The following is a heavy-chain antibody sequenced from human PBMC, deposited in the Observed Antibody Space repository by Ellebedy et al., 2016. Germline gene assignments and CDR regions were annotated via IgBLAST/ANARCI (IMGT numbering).Heavy chain of an antibody. D-gene: IGHD6-6*01. CDR3: ARDRYSSSYFDY. Sequence: SETLSLXXTVSGGSISSGDYYWSWIRQPPGKGLEWIGYIYYSGSTYYNPSLKSRVTISVDTSKNQFSLKLSSVTAADTAVYYCARDRYSSSYFDYWGQGTLVTVSS. CDR2: IYYSGST. J-gene: IGHJ4*02. V-gene: IGHV4-30-4*01. CDR1: GGSISSGDYY.